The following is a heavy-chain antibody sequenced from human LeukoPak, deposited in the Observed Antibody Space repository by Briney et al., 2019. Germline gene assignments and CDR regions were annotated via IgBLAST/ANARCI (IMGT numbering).Heavy chain of an antibody. Sequence: PGGSLRLSCAASGFTFNSYSMNWVRQAPGKGLEWVSYISSSGSSIYYADSVKGRFTIFRDNAENSLNLQMNSLRAEDTAVYYCARGDNWNSYYYYYMDVWGKGTTVTIFS. CDR2: ISSSGSSI. CDR1: GFTFNSYS. D-gene: IGHD1-7*01. CDR3: ARGDNWNSYYYYYMDV. J-gene: IGHJ6*03. V-gene: IGHV3-48*04.